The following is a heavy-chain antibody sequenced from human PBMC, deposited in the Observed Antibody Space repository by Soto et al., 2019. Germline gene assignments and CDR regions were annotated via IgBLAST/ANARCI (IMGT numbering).Heavy chain of an antibody. CDR3: ARGDY. V-gene: IGHV3-33*01. CDR1: GFTFSSYG. CDR2: ILYDGSNK. Sequence: QVQLVESGGGVVQPGRSLRLSCAASGFTFSSYGMHWVRQAPGKGLEWVAVILYDGSNKYYTDSVKGRFTISRDNSKNTLYLQMNSLRAEDAAMYYCARGDYGGQGTLVIVSS. J-gene: IGHJ4*02.